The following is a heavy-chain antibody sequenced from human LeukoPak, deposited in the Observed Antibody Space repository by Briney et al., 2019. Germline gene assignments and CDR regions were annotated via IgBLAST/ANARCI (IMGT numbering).Heavy chain of an antibody. Sequence: SETLSLTCTVSGGSISTYYWSWIRQPPGKGLEWIGYIYYNGATDYNPSLKSRVTISVDTSKNQFSLKLSSVTAADTAVYYCARVPNYDFWTANWFDPWGQGTLVTVSS. CDR3: ARVPNYDFWTANWFDP. D-gene: IGHD3-3*01. CDR1: GGSISTYY. CDR2: IYYNGAT. V-gene: IGHV4-59*01. J-gene: IGHJ5*02.